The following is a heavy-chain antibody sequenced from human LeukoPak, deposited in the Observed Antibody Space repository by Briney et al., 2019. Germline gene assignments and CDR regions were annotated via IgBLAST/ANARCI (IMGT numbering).Heavy chain of an antibody. CDR1: DGSITNYD. Sequence: SETLSLTCTVSDGSITNYDWSWVRQPPGKGLEFIGHVHYSGTTNYNPSLRSRVTISIDTSKQHFFLKLRSVTAADTAVYYCARGYGDFRVEGRYFHSWGQGTLVTVSS. V-gene: IGHV4-59*01. D-gene: IGHD4-17*01. CDR2: VHYSGTT. CDR3: ARGYGDFRVEGRYFHS. J-gene: IGHJ4*02.